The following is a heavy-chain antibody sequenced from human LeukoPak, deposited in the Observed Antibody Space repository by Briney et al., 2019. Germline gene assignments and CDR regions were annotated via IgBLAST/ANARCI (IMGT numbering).Heavy chain of an antibody. CDR1: GFTFDDYA. Sequence: GGSLRLSCAASGFTFDDYAMHWVRQAPGKGLEWVSLISGDGGSTYYADSVKGRFTISRDNSKNSLYLQMNSLRTEDTALYYCAKDGLRYFDWLFQPRYYYMGVWGKGTTVTVSS. V-gene: IGHV3-43*02. J-gene: IGHJ6*03. CDR2: ISGDGGST. D-gene: IGHD3-9*01. CDR3: AKDGLRYFDWLFQPRYYYMGV.